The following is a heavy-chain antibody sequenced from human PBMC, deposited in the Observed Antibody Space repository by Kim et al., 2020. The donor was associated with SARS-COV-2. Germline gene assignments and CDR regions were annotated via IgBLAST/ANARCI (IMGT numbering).Heavy chain of an antibody. CDR2: ISGSGDRT. J-gene: IGHJ4*02. CDR1: GFTFRNYA. D-gene: IGHD2-15*01. V-gene: IGHV3-23*01. Sequence: GGSLRLSCAASGFTFRNYAMSWVRQAPGKGLEWVSLISGSGDRTYYADSAKGRFTISRDNSKNTLYLQMNSLRVEDTAVYYCVKGGWRGLDYWGQGTLVTVSS. CDR3: VKGGWRGLDY.